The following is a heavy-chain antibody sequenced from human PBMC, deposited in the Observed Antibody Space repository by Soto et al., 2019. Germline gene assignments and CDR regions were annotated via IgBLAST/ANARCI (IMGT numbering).Heavy chain of an antibody. CDR1: GFTFSSCG. Sequence: GGSLRLSCAASGFTFSSCGMHWVRQAPGKGLEWVAFISYDGSNKYYVDSVKGRFTISRDSSKNTLYLQMNSLRAEDTAVFYCAKRWGVVSDGYYYMDVWGKGTTVTVSS. CDR3: AKRWGVVSDGYYYMDV. D-gene: IGHD2-2*01. V-gene: IGHV3-30*18. CDR2: ISYDGSNK. J-gene: IGHJ6*03.